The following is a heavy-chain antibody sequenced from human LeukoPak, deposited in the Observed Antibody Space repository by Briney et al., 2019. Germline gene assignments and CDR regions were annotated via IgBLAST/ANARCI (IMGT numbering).Heavy chain of an antibody. Sequence: ETLSLTCIIFGGYISSTTYYWSWIRQPPGKGLEWIGEINHSGSTNYNPSLKSRVTISVDTSKNQFSLTLSSVTAADTAVYYCARVARCTSCFDVDYWGQGTLVTVSS. J-gene: IGHJ4*02. D-gene: IGHD2-2*01. CDR3: ARVARCTSCFDVDY. CDR1: GGYISSTTYY. V-gene: IGHV4-39*07. CDR2: INHSGST.